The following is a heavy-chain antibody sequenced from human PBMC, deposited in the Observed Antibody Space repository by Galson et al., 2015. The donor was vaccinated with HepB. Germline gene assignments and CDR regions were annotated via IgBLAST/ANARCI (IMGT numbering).Heavy chain of an antibody. J-gene: IGHJ4*02. D-gene: IGHD2-2*01. CDR1: GFTFSDYY. CDR2: ISSSSSYT. V-gene: IGHV3-11*06. Sequence: SLRLSCAASGFTFSDYYMSWIRQAPGKGLEWVSYISSSSSYTNYADSVKGRFTISRDNAKNSLYLQMNSLRAEDTAVYYCARDERREASCYAVDYWGQGTLVTVSS. CDR3: ARDERREASCYAVDY.